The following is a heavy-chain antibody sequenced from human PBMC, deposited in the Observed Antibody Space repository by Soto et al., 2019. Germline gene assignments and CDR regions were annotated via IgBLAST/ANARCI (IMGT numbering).Heavy chain of an antibody. CDR2: FGITGKSG. J-gene: IGHJ3*02. Sequence: SLILSCVSAGFPFGDYSMSWVRQAPGKGLEWVSWFGITGKSGDYADSVKGRFTISRDNARNSVHLQMSSLRDEDTAVYYCARDHYYAFDIWGQGTMVTVSS. CDR3: ARDHYYAFDI. CDR1: GFPFGDYS. V-gene: IGHV3-11*04. D-gene: IGHD1-26*01.